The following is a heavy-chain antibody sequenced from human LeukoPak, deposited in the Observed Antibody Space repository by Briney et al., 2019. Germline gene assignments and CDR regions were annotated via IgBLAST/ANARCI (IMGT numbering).Heavy chain of an antibody. CDR2: FYYSGST. D-gene: IGHD2-2*01. CDR3: ARGVVVVPAATNWFDP. CDR1: GGSISSYY. J-gene: IGHJ5*02. V-gene: IGHV4-59*08. Sequence: PSETLSLTCTVSGGSISSYYWSWIRQPPGKGLEWIGYFYYSGSTRYNPSLKSRVTISVDTSKNQFSLKLSSVTAADTAVYYCARGVVVVPAATNWFDPWGQGTLVTVSS.